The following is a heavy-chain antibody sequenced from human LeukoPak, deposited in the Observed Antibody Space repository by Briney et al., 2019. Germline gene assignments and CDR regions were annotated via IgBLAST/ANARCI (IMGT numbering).Heavy chain of an antibody. D-gene: IGHD1-14*01. J-gene: IGHJ5*02. CDR1: GGSFSGYY. Sequence: SSETLSLTCAVYGGSFSGYYWSWIRQPPGKGLEWIGEINHSGSTNYNPSLKSRVTISVDTSKNQFSLKLSSVTAADTAVYYCARELPEFWFDPWGQGTLVTVSS. CDR2: INHSGST. V-gene: IGHV4-34*01. CDR3: ARELPEFWFDP.